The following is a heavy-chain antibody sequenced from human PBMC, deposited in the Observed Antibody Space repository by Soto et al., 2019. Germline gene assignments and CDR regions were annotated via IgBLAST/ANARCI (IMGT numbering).Heavy chain of an antibody. J-gene: IGHJ4*02. CDR3: AKKALIYSYGVPIYYFDY. CDR2: ISYDGSNK. D-gene: IGHD5-18*01. Sequence: QVQLVESGGGVVQPGRSLRLSCAASGFTFSSYGMHWVRQAPGKGLEWVAVISYDGSNKYYADSVKGRFTISRDNSKNTLYLPMNRLRAEDTAVYYCAKKALIYSYGVPIYYFDYWGQGTLVTVSS. CDR1: GFTFSSYG. V-gene: IGHV3-30*18.